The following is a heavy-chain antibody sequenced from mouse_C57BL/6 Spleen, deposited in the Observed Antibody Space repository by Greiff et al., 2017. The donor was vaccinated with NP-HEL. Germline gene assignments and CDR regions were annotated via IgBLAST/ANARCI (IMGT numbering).Heavy chain of an antibody. D-gene: IGHD1-2*01. CDR1: GYTFTSYW. Sequence: QVQLQQPGAELVKPGASVKMSCKASGYTFTSYWITWVKQRPGQGLEWIGDIYPGSGSTNYNEKFKSKATLTVDTPSSTAYMQLSSLTSEDSAVYYCARRGITAKYFDVWGTGTTVTVSS. V-gene: IGHV1-55*01. CDR3: ARRGITAKYFDV. CDR2: IYPGSGST. J-gene: IGHJ1*03.